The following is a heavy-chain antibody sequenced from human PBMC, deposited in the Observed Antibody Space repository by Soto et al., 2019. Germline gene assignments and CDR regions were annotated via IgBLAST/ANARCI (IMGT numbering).Heavy chain of an antibody. D-gene: IGHD3-16*02. J-gene: IGHJ4*02. CDR3: AWDYVWGSYRRYYFDY. V-gene: IGHV1-69*12. CDR2: IIPIFGTA. Sequence: QVQLVQSGAEVKKPGSSVKVSCKASGGTFSSYAISWVRQAPGQGLEWMGGIIPIFGTANYAQKFQGRVTITADESTSRACMELSRLRSEDTAVYYCAWDYVWGSYRRYYFDYWGQGTLVTVSS. CDR1: GGTFSSYA.